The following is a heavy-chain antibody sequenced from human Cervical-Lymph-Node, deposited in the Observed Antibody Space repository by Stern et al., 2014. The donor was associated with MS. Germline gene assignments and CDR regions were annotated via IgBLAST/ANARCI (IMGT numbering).Heavy chain of an antibody. D-gene: IGHD6-13*01. CDR3: ASRIAGLGLDAFDI. V-gene: IGHV5-51*03. J-gene: IGHJ3*02. CDR1: GYSFTNYW. CDR2: MYPGDSDT. Sequence: VQLMQSGAAVKKPGESLRISCKGSGYSFTNYWIGWVRQMPGKGLEWMGIMYPGDSDTRYSPSFQGQVSISADKSITTAYLQWSSLEASDTAMYYCASRIAGLGLDAFDIWGQGTMVTVSS.